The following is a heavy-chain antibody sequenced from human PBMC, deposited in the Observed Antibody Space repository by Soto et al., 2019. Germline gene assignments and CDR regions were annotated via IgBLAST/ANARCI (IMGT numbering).Heavy chain of an antibody. D-gene: IGHD1-1*01. V-gene: IGHV4-39*01. CDR3: ALILERLDY. Sequence: SETLSLTCTVSGGSISSSSYYWGWIRQPPGKGLEWIGSIYYSGSTYYNPSLKSRVTISVDTSKNQFSLKLSSVTAADTAVYYCALILERLDYWGQGTLVTVSS. CDR1: GGSISSSSYY. CDR2: IYYSGST. J-gene: IGHJ4*02.